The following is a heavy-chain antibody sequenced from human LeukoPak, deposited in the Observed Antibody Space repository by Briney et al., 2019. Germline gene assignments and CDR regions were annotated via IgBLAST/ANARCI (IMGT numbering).Heavy chain of an antibody. J-gene: IGHJ5*02. CDR1: GGSISSGLYS. CDR2: IYHTGST. Sequence: NPSETLSLTCDVSGGSISSGLYSWSWIRQPLGKGLEWIGYIYHTGSTYYNPSPKSRVTISVDTSKNQFSLRLSSVTAADTAVYYCARLQYCSGTSCYWFDPWGQGTLVTVSS. D-gene: IGHD2-2*01. V-gene: IGHV4-30-2*01. CDR3: ARLQYCSGTSCYWFDP.